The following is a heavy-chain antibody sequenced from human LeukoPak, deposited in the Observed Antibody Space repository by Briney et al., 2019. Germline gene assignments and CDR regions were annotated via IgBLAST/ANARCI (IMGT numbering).Heavy chain of an antibody. CDR1: GYTFTSYG. CDR3: ARAGYSSGWYGGNWFDP. V-gene: IGHV1-18*01. Sequence: ASVKVSCKASGYTFTSYGISWVRQAPGQGLEWMGWISAYNGNSNYAQKFQGRVTITRDTSASTAYMELSSLRSEDTAVYYCARAGYSSGWYGGNWFDPWGQGTLVTVSS. J-gene: IGHJ5*02. D-gene: IGHD6-13*01. CDR2: ISAYNGNS.